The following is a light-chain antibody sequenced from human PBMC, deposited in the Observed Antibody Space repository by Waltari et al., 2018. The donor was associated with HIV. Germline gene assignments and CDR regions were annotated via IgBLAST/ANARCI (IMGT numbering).Light chain of an antibody. CDR3: CSYAGSSNWV. CDR2: EGS. CDR1: SSDVGSYNL. J-gene: IGLJ3*02. Sequence: QSALTQPASVSGSPGQSITISCPGTSSDVGSYNLVSWYQQHPGKAPKLMIYEGSKRPSGVSNRFSGSKSGNTASLTISGLQAEDEADYYCCSYAGSSNWVFGGGTKLTVL. V-gene: IGLV2-23*01.